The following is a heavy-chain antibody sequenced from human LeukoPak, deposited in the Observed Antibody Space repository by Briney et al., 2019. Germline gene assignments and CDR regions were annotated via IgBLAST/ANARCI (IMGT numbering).Heavy chain of an antibody. Sequence: QTGGSLRLSCAASGFTFSSYAIAWVRRAPGKGLKWVSTISGSGSMTYYADSVKGRFTISRDSSKNTLYLQMNSLRADDTAIYYCARNQQLGGHSYYYYGMDVWGQGTTVTVSS. J-gene: IGHJ6*02. V-gene: IGHV3-23*01. CDR1: GFTFSSYA. CDR3: ARNQQLGGHSYYYYGMDV. D-gene: IGHD3-16*01. CDR2: ISGSGSMT.